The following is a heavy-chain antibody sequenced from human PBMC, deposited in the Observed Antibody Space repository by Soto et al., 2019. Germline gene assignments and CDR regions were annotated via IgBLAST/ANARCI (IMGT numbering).Heavy chain of an antibody. CDR1: GYSFTSYW. V-gene: IGHV5-51*01. J-gene: IGHJ6*02. CDR3: ARGGDYYDSSGYLTCGMDV. Sequence: GESLKISCKGSGYSFTSYWIGWVRQMPGKGLEWMGIIYPGDSDTRYSPSFQGQVTISGDKAISTAYLQWSSLKASDTAMYYCARGGDYYDSSGYLTCGMDVWGQGTTVTVSS. D-gene: IGHD3-22*01. CDR2: IYPGDSDT.